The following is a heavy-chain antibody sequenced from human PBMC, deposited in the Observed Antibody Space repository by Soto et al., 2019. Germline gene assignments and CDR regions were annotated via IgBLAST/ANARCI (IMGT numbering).Heavy chain of an antibody. CDR3: ARDLAIWFGELYYYYGMDV. D-gene: IGHD3-10*01. J-gene: IGHJ6*02. V-gene: IGHV3-33*01. CDR2: IWYDGSNK. CDR1: GFTFSSYG. Sequence: GESLKISCAASGFTFSSYGMHWVRQAPGKGLEWVAVIWYDGSNKYYADSVKGRFTISRDNSKNTLYLQMNSLRAEDTAVYYCARDLAIWFGELYYYYGMDVWGQGTTVTVSS.